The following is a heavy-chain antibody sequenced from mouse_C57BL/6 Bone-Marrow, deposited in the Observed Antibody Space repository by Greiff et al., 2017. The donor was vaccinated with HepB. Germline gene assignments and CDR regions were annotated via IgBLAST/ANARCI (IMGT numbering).Heavy chain of an antibody. CDR1: GYTFTGYW. CDR3: ARNGNYGAWFAY. V-gene: IGHV1-9*01. CDR2: ILPGSGST. D-gene: IGHD2-1*01. J-gene: IGHJ3*01. Sequence: QVQLQQSGAELMKPGASVKLSCKATGYTFTGYWIEWVKQRPGHGLEWIGEILPGSGSTYYNEKFKGKATFTADTSSNTAYMQLSSLTTEDSAIYYCARNGNYGAWFAYWGQGTLVTDSA.